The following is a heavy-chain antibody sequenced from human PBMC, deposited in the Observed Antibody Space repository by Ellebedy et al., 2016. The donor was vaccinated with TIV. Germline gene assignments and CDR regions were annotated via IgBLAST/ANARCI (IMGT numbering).Heavy chain of an antibody. J-gene: IGHJ4*02. CDR3: AREYGDYDY. D-gene: IGHD4-17*01. Sequence: SETLSLXCTVSDYSISSGFYWGWIRQPPGKGLEWIGSISYSGNTYYNPSLKSRVTISVDTSKNQFSLKLSSVTAADTAVYYCAREYGDYDYWGQGTLVTVSS. CDR1: DYSISSGFY. V-gene: IGHV4-38-2*02. CDR2: ISYSGNT.